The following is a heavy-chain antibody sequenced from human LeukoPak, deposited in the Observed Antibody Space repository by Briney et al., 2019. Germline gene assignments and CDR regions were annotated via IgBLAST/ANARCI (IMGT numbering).Heavy chain of an antibody. J-gene: IGHJ4*02. Sequence: ASVKVSCRASGYTFTSYGISWVRQAPGQGLGWMGWISAYNGNTNYAQKLQGRVTMTTDTSTSTAYMELRSLRSDDTAVYYCARDGRSWYVGFYWGQGTLVTVSS. D-gene: IGHD6-13*01. CDR2: ISAYNGNT. V-gene: IGHV1-18*01. CDR3: ARDGRSWYVGFY. CDR1: GYTFTSYG.